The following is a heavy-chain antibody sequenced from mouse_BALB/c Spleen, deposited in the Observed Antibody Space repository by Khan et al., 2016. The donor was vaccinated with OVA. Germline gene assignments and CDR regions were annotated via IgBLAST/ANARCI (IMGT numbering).Heavy chain of an antibody. J-gene: IGHJ4*01. CDR2: IWGDGNT. V-gene: IGHV2-3*01. Sequence: VQLQESGPGLVAPSQSLSITCTVSGFSLTSYGVSWVRQPPGKGLEWLGVIWGDGNTNFHSALRSRLSMSKDNSKGQVFLKLNSLQTDDTATYYCAKDRGYYAVDYWGQGTSVTVSS. CDR3: AKDRGYYAVDY. CDR1: GFSLTSYG.